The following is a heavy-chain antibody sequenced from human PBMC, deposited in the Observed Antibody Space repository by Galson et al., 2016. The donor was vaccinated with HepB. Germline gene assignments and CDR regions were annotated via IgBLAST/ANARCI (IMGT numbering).Heavy chain of an antibody. CDR3: ARVYTSGDKHNGLDV. D-gene: IGHD6-25*01. Sequence: SVKVSCKASGYIFTTYSISWVRQAPGQGLEWMGWISGHNGDTKYAQKLQGRVTMTTDTSTRTAYLEMRSLRSDDTAIYYCARVYTSGDKHNGLDVWGQGTTVTVSS. J-gene: IGHJ6*02. V-gene: IGHV1-18*01. CDR2: ISGHNGDT. CDR1: GYIFTTYS.